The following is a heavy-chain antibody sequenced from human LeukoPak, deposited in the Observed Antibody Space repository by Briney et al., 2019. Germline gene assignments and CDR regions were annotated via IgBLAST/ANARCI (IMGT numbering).Heavy chain of an antibody. CDR3: ATKQWLAPPPDS. CDR2: INTDGTVT. CDR1: GFTFSKYW. V-gene: IGHV3-74*01. J-gene: IGHJ4*02. Sequence: RPGGSLRLSCAASGFTFSKYWMLWVRQAPGKGLESVSRINTDGTVTTYADSVKGRSTVSRDNADNTMFLQMNSVRDEDTAVYYCATKQWLAPPPDSWGQGTPVTVSS. D-gene: IGHD6-19*01.